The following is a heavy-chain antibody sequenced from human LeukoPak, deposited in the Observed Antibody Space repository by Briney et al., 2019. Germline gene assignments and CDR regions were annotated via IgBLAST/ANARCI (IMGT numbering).Heavy chain of an antibody. CDR3: AASLAFVEDSSGYYEPFNY. D-gene: IGHD3-22*01. V-gene: IGHV4-39*07. CDR2: IYYSGST. CDR1: GGSISSSSYY. Sequence: SETLSLTCTVSGGSISSSSYYWGWIRQPPGKGLEWIGNIYYSGSTYYNPSLKSRVTISVDTSKNQFSLKLSSVTAADTAVYYCAASLAFVEDSSGYYEPFNYWGQGALVTVSS. J-gene: IGHJ4*02.